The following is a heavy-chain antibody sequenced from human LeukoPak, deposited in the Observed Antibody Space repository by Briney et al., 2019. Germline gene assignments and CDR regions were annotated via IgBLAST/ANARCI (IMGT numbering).Heavy chain of an antibody. CDR2: ISSNGGST. D-gene: IGHD3-10*01. Sequence: PGGSLRLSCAASGFTFSSYAMHWVRQAPGKGLEYVSVISSNGGSTYYANSVKGRFIISRDNSKNTLYLQMGSLRAEDMAVYYCARAAVRGVTPDYWGQGTLVTVSS. CDR1: GFTFSSYA. CDR3: ARAAVRGVTPDY. V-gene: IGHV3-64*01. J-gene: IGHJ4*02.